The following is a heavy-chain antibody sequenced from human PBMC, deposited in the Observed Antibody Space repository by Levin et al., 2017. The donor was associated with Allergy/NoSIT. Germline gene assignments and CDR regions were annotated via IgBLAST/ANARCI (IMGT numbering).Heavy chain of an antibody. J-gene: IGHJ4*02. CDR1: GFTFSSYA. Sequence: PGGSLRLSCAASGFTFSSYAMSWVRQAPGKGLERVSSISSGAEYTYYADPVKGRFTVSRDNSKIILYLQLNSLSADDTAVYYCATKLLDAGRGYWQYYFDSWGQGTLVTVSS. V-gene: IGHV3-23*01. CDR2: ISSGAEYT. CDR3: ATKLLDAGRGYWQYYFDS. D-gene: IGHD5-18*01.